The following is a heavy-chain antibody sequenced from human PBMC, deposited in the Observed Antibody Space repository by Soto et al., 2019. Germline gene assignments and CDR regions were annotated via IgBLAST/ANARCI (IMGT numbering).Heavy chain of an antibody. Sequence: SETLSLTCTVSGGSITSGGYYWSWIRQPPGKGLEWIGYIYHSGNTYYNPSLESRITMSVDTSKNQLSLKLTSVTAADTAVYYCARRSPFLIVGATQTNYYYYGMDVWGQGTTVTVSS. J-gene: IGHJ6*02. CDR1: GGSITSGGYY. CDR3: ARRSPFLIVGATQTNYYYYGMDV. CDR2: IYHSGNT. D-gene: IGHD1-26*01. V-gene: IGHV4-30-4*01.